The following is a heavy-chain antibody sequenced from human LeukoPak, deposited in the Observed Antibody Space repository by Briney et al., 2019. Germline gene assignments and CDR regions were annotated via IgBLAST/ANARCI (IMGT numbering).Heavy chain of an antibody. CDR3: AKGSISGNVGDYFDY. D-gene: IGHD3-16*01. J-gene: IGHJ4*02. Sequence: GGSLRLSCAASGFAFSSYAMSWVRQAPGKGLEWVSTYGGSGGNTFYADSVKGRFTISRDSSKNTLYLQMNSLRAEDTAVYYCAKGSISGNVGDYFDYWGQGTLVTVSS. V-gene: IGHV3-23*01. CDR2: YGGSGGNT. CDR1: GFAFSSYA.